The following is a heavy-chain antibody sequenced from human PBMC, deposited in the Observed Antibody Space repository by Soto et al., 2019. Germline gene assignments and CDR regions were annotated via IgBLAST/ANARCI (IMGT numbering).Heavy chain of an antibody. CDR2: INSDGSST. J-gene: IGHJ5*02. V-gene: IGHV3-74*01. CDR3: ARDYRNSITGSDAWFDH. Sequence: XGSLRLSCAASGFTFSSYWMHWVRQAPGKGLVWVSRINSDGSSTIYADSVKGRFTISRDNAKNTLYLQMNSLRAEDTAVYYCARDYRNSITGSDAWFDHWGQGTLVTVSS. D-gene: IGHD1-20*01. CDR1: GFTFSSYW.